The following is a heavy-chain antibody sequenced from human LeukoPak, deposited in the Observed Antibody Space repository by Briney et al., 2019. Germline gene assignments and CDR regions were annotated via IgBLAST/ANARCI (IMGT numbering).Heavy chain of an antibody. CDR1: GGSISSYY. V-gene: IGHV4-4*07. J-gene: IGHJ6*03. D-gene: IGHD6-19*01. Sequence: PSETLSLTCTVSGGSISSYYWSWIRQPAGKGLEWIGRIYTSGSTNYNPSHKSRVTMSVDTSKNQFSLKLSSVTAADTAVYYCARDPQAVAGRRSYYYYYMDVWGKGTTVTVSS. CDR3: ARDPQAVAGRRSYYYYYMDV. CDR2: IYTSGST.